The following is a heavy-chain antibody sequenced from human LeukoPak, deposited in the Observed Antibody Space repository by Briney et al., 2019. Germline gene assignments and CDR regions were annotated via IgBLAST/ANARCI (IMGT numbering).Heavy chain of an antibody. Sequence: SEILSLTCTVSGGSISGYYWSWIRQPPGKGLEWIGYIYYSGSTKYNPSLKSRVTMSVDTSRNQFSLKLSSVTAADTAVYYCARGGLENGYHSNDGFDIWGQGTMVTVSS. D-gene: IGHD3-22*01. CDR1: GGSISGYY. CDR3: ARGGLENGYHSNDGFDI. V-gene: IGHV4-59*01. CDR2: IYYSGST. J-gene: IGHJ3*02.